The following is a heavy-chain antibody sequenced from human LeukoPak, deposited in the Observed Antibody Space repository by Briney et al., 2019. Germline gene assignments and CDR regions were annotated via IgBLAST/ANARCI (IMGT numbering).Heavy chain of an antibody. J-gene: IGHJ4*02. CDR2: ISGSGGST. D-gene: IGHD4-17*01. V-gene: IGHV3-23*01. Sequence: PGGSLRLSCAASGFTFSSYSMNWVRQAPGKGLEWVSAISGSGGSTYYADSVKGRFTISRDNSKNTLYLQMNSLRAEDTAVYYCAKGYGDTLGFDYWGQGTLVTVSS. CDR3: AKGYGDTLGFDY. CDR1: GFTFSSYS.